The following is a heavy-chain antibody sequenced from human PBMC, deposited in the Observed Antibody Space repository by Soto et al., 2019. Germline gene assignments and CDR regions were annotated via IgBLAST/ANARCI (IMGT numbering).Heavy chain of an antibody. Sequence: ESGPTLVNPTQTLTLTCTVSGFSLSGTGMRVTWIRQPPGKALEWLARIDWEDTKLYSSSLKTRLTISRDTSKNQVVLTMTSMDPADTGTYYCARAFYGMDVWGQGTTVPSP. CDR2: IDWEDTK. CDR1: GFSLSGTGMR. J-gene: IGHJ6*02. V-gene: IGHV2-70*04. CDR3: ARAFYGMDV.